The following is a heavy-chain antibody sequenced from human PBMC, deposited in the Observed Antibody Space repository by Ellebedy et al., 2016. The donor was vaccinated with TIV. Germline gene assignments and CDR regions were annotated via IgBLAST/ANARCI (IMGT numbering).Heavy chain of an antibody. CDR3: ARDQDNYPYHFDY. Sequence: SETLSLTCAVSGGSISSSSYYWGWIRQPPGKGLEWIGSIYHSGSTYYNPSLKSRVTISVDTSKNQFSLNLNSVTAADTAVYYCARDQDNYPYHFDYWGQGALVTVSS. CDR1: GGSISSSSYY. J-gene: IGHJ4*02. CDR2: IYHSGST. D-gene: IGHD2-15*01. V-gene: IGHV4-39*07.